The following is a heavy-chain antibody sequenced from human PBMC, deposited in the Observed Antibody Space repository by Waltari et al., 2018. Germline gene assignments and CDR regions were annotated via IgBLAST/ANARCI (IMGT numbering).Heavy chain of an antibody. CDR2: VNSNGRRR. V-gene: IGHV3-74*01. Sequence: EVQLVDSGGGLVQPGGYRRPSCAASGFTFSSYWMHWARQAPGKGLVWVSRVNSNGRRRSYADPVTGRFTISRDNAKNTLYLQMNRLRAEDTAVYYRVRDLREGGQGTLVTVSS. CDR1: GFTFSSYW. CDR3: VRDLRE. J-gene: IGHJ4*01.